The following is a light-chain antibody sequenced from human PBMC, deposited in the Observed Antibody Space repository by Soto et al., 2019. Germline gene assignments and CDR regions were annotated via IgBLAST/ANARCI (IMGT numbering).Light chain of an antibody. CDR3: DSYTSSSAYV. Sequence: QSVLTQPASVSGSPGQSITISCTGTSRDVCGYNYVSWYQQHPGKTPKHMIYDVSNRASGVSGRFSGAKSGNTGSLTISRLQAEDEADYYCDSYTSSSAYVFGTGNKVTVL. J-gene: IGLJ1*01. CDR1: SRDVCGYNY. V-gene: IGLV2-14*01. CDR2: DVS.